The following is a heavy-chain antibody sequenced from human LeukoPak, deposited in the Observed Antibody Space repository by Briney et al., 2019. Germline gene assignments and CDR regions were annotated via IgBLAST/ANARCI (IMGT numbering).Heavy chain of an antibody. CDR2: IWNDGSNK. CDR1: GFTFSSYG. J-gene: IGHJ5*02. Sequence: GGSLRLSCAASGFTFSSYGMHWVRQARGKGLEWVAVIWNDGSNKYYADSVKGRFTISRDNSENTLYLQMNSLRAEDTAVYYCAKEKTTDPTPNWFDPWGQGTLVTVSS. CDR3: AKEKTTDPTPNWFDP. V-gene: IGHV3-30*02. D-gene: IGHD1-14*01.